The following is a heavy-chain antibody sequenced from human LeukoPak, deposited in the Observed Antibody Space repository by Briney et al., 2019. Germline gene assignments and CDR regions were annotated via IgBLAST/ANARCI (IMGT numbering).Heavy chain of an antibody. CDR2: IYYSGST. Sequence: SETLSLTCTVSGGSISSYYSSWIRQPPGKGLEWIGYIYYSGSTNYNPSLKSRVTISVDTSKNQFSLKLSSVTAAVTAVYYCARHDYGDPFDYWGQGTLVTVSS. CDR3: ARHDYGDPFDY. CDR1: GGSISSYY. V-gene: IGHV4-59*08. J-gene: IGHJ4*02. D-gene: IGHD4-17*01.